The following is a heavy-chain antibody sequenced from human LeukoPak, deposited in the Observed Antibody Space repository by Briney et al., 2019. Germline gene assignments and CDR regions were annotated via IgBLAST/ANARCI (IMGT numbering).Heavy chain of an antibody. CDR2: IWYDASKT. Sequence: PGRSLRLSCAASGFNFSFYGMQWVRQAPGKGLEWVAVIWYDASKTYYADSVKGRFTISRDNSKNTLYLQMNSLTVEDTALYCCVRDDGWYKVDYWGQGTLVTVSS. CDR3: VRDDGWYKVDY. CDR1: GFNFSFYG. J-gene: IGHJ4*02. D-gene: IGHD6-19*01. V-gene: IGHV3-33*01.